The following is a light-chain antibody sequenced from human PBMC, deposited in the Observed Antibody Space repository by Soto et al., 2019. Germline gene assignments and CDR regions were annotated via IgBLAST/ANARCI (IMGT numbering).Light chain of an antibody. CDR3: SSYADSNKLV. Sequence: QSALTQPPSASGSPGQSVAISCTGTSSDIGGYNYVSWYQQHPGKAPKLMFYEVNKRPSGVPARFSGSKSGNTASLTVSGLQAEDEADYYCSSYADSNKLVFGGGTKLTVL. CDR2: EVN. J-gene: IGLJ2*01. CDR1: SSDIGGYNY. V-gene: IGLV2-8*01.